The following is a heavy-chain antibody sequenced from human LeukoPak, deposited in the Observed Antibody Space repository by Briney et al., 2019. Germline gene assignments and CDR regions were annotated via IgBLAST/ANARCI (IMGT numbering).Heavy chain of an antibody. CDR1: GFTVSNNY. V-gene: IGHV3-53*01. J-gene: IGHJ4*02. Sequence: PGGSLRLSCAASGFTVSNNYMSWVRQAPGKGLEWVSVIYSGGSTYYADSVKGRFTISRDTSKNTLSLQMNSLRDEDTAVYYCASSGSYRFDYWGQGTLVTVSS. D-gene: IGHD1-26*01. CDR2: IYSGGST. CDR3: ASSGSYRFDY.